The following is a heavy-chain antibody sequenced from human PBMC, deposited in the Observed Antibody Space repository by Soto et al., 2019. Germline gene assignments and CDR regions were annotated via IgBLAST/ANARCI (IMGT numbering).Heavy chain of an antibody. CDR3: ARGAEQLAQPDPFDY. J-gene: IGHJ4*02. Sequence: QVQLVQSGAEVKKPGSSVKVSCKASGGTFSSYAISWVRQAPGQGREWMGGIIPIFGTANYAQKFQGRVTLTEDESTSTAYMELSSLRSEDTAVYYCARGAEQLAQPDPFDYWGQGTLVTVSS. CDR1: GGTFSSYA. CDR2: IIPIFGTA. D-gene: IGHD6-13*01. V-gene: IGHV1-69*12.